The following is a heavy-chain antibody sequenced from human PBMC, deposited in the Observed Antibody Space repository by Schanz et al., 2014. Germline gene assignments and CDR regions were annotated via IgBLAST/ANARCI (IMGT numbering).Heavy chain of an antibody. CDR2: ISYSGST. CDR1: GGSVSSGGDY. J-gene: IGHJ4*02. Sequence: QVQLQESGPGLVKPSQTLSLTCTVSGGSVSSGGDYWSWIRQHPGKGLEWIGFISYSGSTYYNPSLKSRVTISVDTSKNQFSLNLSSATAADTAVYYCARSASRDFWSGYYTRFDYWGQGTLVTVSS. D-gene: IGHD3-3*01. CDR3: ARSASRDFWSGYYTRFDY. V-gene: IGHV4-31*03.